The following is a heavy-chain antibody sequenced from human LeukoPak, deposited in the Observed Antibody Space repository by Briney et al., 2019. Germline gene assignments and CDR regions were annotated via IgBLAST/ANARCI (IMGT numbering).Heavy chain of an antibody. CDR3: AKDPGIAAAGTWGWFDP. CDR1: GYTFTSYA. D-gene: IGHD6-13*01. Sequence: ASVKVSCKAPGYTFTSYAMHWVRQAPGQRLEWMGWINAGNGNTKYSQEFQGRVTITRDTSASTAYMELSSPRSEDMAVYYCAKDPGIAAAGTWGWFDPWGQGTLVTVSS. CDR2: INAGNGNT. V-gene: IGHV1-3*03. J-gene: IGHJ5*02.